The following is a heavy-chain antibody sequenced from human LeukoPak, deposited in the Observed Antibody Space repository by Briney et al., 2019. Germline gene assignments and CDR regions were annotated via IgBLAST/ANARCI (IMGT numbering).Heavy chain of an antibody. CDR1: GFTFSSYS. J-gene: IGHJ6*03. CDR3: ARSIAARPLYYYYYCMDV. D-gene: IGHD6-6*01. Sequence: PGGSLRLSCAASGFTFSSYSMNWVRQAPGKGLEWVSSISSSSSYIYYADSVKGRFTISRDNAKNSLYLQMNSLRAEDTAVYYCARSIAARPLYYYYYCMDVWGKGTTVTVSS. CDR2: ISSSSSYI. V-gene: IGHV3-21*01.